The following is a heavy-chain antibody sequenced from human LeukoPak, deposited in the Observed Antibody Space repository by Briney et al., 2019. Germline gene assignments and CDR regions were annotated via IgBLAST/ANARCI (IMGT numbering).Heavy chain of an antibody. CDR1: GYTFTSNY. V-gene: IGHV1-2*06. J-gene: IGHJ4*02. CDR2: INPNSGGT. Sequence: ASVKVSCKASGYTFTSNYIHWVRQAPGQGLEWMGRINPNSGGTNYAQKFQGRVTMTRDTSISTAYMELSRLRSDDTAVYYCARDLRSVTMVRGVTSRDYWGQGTLVTVSS. D-gene: IGHD3-10*01. CDR3: ARDLRSVTMVRGVTSRDY.